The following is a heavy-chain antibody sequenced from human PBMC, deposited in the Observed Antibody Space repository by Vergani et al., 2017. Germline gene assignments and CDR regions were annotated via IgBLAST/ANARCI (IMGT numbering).Heavy chain of an antibody. D-gene: IGHD5-18*01. Sequence: QVQLVESGGCVVQPGGSLRLSCAASGFTFNSYGMHWVRQAPGKGLEWVASIRSDESRRYYGDSMEGPFTISRDNSKNTLYLQMKSLRPEDTAVYYCARSPHGYTYGGYISQVDPWGQGTLVTVSS. CDR1: GFTFNSYG. J-gene: IGHJ5*02. CDR3: ARSPHGYTYGGYISQVDP. CDR2: IRSDESRR. V-gene: IGHV3-30*02.